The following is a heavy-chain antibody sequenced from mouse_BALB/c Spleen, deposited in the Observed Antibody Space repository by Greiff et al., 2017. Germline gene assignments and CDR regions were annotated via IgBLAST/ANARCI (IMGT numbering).Heavy chain of an antibody. D-gene: IGHD1-1*01. CDR3: ARSYYGSPYFDY. CDR2: IWAGGST. CDR1: GFSLTSYG. J-gene: IGHJ2*01. Sequence: VQVVESGPGLVAPSQSLSITCTVSGFSLTSYGVHWVRQPPGKGLEWLGVIWAGGSTNYNSALMSRLSISKDNSKSQVFLKMNSLQTDDSAMYYCARSYYGSPYFDYWGQGTTLTVSS. V-gene: IGHV2-9*02.